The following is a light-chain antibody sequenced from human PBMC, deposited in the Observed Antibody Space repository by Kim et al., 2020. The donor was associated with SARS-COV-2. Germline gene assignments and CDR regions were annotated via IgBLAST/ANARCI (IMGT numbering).Light chain of an antibody. J-gene: IGLJ2*01. CDR2: KDV. V-gene: IGLV3-25*03. Sequence: HGLTAMITWSGDAFSNQYIYWYQQTPGQAPVLTIYKDVERPSGIPARFSGSTSGTTVTLTIIAVQAEDEADYYCQSADTTGTSVLFGGGTRLTVL. CDR3: QSADTTGTSVL. CDR1: AFSNQY.